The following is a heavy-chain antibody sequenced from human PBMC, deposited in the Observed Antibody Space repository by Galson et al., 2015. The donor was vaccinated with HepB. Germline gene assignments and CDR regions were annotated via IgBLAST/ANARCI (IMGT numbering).Heavy chain of an antibody. J-gene: IGHJ3*02. Sequence: SLRLSCAASGFTFSTYSMNWVRQAPGKGLEWVSYIGSSSPYMYYADSMKGRFTISRDNAKNSLYLQMNSLRVEDTAVYYCARGYGDYAGGAFDIWGQGTMVTVSS. V-gene: IGHV3-21*01. D-gene: IGHD4-17*01. CDR2: IGSSSPYM. CDR1: GFTFSTYS. CDR3: ARGYGDYAGGAFDI.